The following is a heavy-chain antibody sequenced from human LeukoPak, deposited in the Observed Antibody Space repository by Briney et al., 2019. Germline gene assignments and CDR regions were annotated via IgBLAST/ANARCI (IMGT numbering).Heavy chain of an antibody. Sequence: HPGGSLRLSCAASGFTFSSYGMHWVRQAPGKGLEWVAVISYDGSNKYYADSVKGRFTISRDNSKNTLYLQMNRLRAEDTAVYYCAKDLLLWFGEFTFDYWGQGTLVTVSS. J-gene: IGHJ4*02. CDR3: AKDLLLWFGEFTFDY. D-gene: IGHD3-10*01. CDR1: GFTFSSYG. V-gene: IGHV3-30*18. CDR2: ISYDGSNK.